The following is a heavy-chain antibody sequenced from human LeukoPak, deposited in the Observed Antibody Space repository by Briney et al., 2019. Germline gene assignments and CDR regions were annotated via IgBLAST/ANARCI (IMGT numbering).Heavy chain of an antibody. CDR2: MNPNSGNT. D-gene: IGHD3-22*01. Sequence: EASVKVSCKASGYTFTSYDINWVRQATGQGLEWMGWMNPNSGNTGYAQKFQGRVTMTRNTSISTAYMELSSLRSEDTAVYYCARGDSFDDSSGYYQLYYYYYGMDVWGQGTTVTVSS. CDR1: GYTFTSYD. J-gene: IGHJ6*02. V-gene: IGHV1-8*01. CDR3: ARGDSFDDSSGYYQLYYYYYGMDV.